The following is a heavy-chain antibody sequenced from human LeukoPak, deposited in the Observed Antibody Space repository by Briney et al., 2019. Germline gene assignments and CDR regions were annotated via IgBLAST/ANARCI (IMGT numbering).Heavy chain of an antibody. D-gene: IGHD5-12*01. CDR2: ITGSDDKT. CDR3: AKGPQLYSGYHPDY. CDR1: GFTFSGSA. V-gene: IGHV3-23*01. J-gene: IGHJ4*02. Sequence: PGGSLRLSCAASGFTFSGSAMTWVRHPPGKGLQWVSTITGSDDKTYYADSVTGHFTITRDFSKNMVHLHMNSLRVEDTAIYYCAKGPQLYSGYHPDYWGQGTLVTVSS.